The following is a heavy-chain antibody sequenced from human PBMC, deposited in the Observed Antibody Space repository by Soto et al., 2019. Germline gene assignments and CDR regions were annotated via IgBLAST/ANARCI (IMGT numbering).Heavy chain of an antibody. CDR1: GFTFSSYS. CDR3: ARDRITMVRGTYDAFDI. J-gene: IGHJ3*02. Sequence: GGSLRLSCAASGFTFSSYSMNWVRQAPGKGLEWVSYISSSSSTIYYADSVKGRFTISRDNAKNSLYLQMNSLRAEDTAVYYCARDRITMVRGTYDAFDIWGQGTMVTVS. D-gene: IGHD3-10*01. CDR2: ISSSSSTI. V-gene: IGHV3-48*01.